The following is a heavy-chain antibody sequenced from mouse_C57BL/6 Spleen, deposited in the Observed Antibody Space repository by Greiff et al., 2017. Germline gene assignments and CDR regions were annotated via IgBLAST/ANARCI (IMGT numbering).Heavy chain of an antibody. Sequence: EVMLVESGGDLVKPGGSLQLSCAASGFTFSSYGLSWVRQTPDKRLEWVATISSGSSYPYYPDSVKGRFTLTKDNAKNTLYLQMSSLKYEDTAMYYCASSTSVTTGFAYWGQGTLVTVYA. CDR2: ISSGSSYP. J-gene: IGHJ3*01. CDR3: ASSTSVTTGFAY. V-gene: IGHV5-6*01. D-gene: IGHD2-2*01. CDR1: GFTFSSYG.